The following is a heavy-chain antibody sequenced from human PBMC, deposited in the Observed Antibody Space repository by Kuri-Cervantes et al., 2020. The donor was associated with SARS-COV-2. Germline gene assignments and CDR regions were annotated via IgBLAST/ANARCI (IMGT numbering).Heavy chain of an antibody. CDR1: GFTLSSYA. CDR3: ARGLGTADAFDI. J-gene: IGHJ3*02. V-gene: IGHV3-7*05. Sequence: GGSLRLSCAASGFTLSSYAMHWVRQAPGKGLEWVANIKQDGSEKYYVDSVKGRFTISRDNAKNSLYLQMNSLRAEDTAVYYCARGLGTADAFDIWGQGTMVTVSS. CDR2: IKQDGSEK. D-gene: IGHD1-1*01.